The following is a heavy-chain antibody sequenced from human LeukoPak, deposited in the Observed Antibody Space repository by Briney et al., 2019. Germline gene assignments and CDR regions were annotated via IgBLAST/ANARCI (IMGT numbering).Heavy chain of an antibody. D-gene: IGHD1-1*01. CDR2: ISSSSSYI. Sequence: GGSLRLSCAASGFTFSSYSMNWVRQAPGEGLEWVSSISSSSSYIYYADSVKGRFTISRDNAKNSLYLQMNSLRAEDTAVYYCARGRMEIDYWGQGTLVTVSS. CDR1: GFTFSSYS. CDR3: ARGRMEIDY. V-gene: IGHV3-21*01. J-gene: IGHJ4*02.